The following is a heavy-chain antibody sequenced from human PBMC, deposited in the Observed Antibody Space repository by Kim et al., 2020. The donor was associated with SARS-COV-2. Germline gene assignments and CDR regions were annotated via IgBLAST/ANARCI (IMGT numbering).Heavy chain of an antibody. D-gene: IGHD2-15*01. CDR3: AKLHRGGASPYYFES. CDR2: ISSNGGMD. Sequence: GGSLRLSCAASGFIFSDYYMSWIRQAPGKGLEWVAYISSNGGMDYYADSVKGRVTISRDNDHNSLYLQMSSLRAEDTAVSYCAKLHRGGASPYYFESWG. J-gene: IGHJ4*01. CDR1: GFIFSDYY. V-gene: IGHV3-11*04.